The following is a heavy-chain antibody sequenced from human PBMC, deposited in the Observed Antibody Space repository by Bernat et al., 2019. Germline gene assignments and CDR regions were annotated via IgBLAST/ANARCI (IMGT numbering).Heavy chain of an antibody. Sequence: QVQLVESGGGLVKPGGSLRLSCAASGFTFSDYYKSWIRQAPGKGLEWVSYISSNDNTIYNADSVKGRFTISRDDAKNSLYLQMNSLRAEDTAVYYCARHRRSSGIAVAGYYYYYAMDVWGQGTTVTVSS. J-gene: IGHJ6*02. D-gene: IGHD6-19*01. CDR1: GFTFSDYY. CDR3: ARHRRSSGIAVAGYYYYYAMDV. CDR2: ISSNDNTI. V-gene: IGHV3-11*01.